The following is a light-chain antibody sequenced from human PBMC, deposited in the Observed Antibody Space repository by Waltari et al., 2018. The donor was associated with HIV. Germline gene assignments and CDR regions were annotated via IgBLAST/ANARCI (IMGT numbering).Light chain of an antibody. CDR1: KRVSNW. J-gene: IGKJ1*01. CDR2: KVS. CDR3: QHYNSYPWT. Sequence: DTQMPQSPSLLAASMGDRVTLTCRASKRVSNWLAWYQQQPGRAPKPLIYKVSSLESGVPSRFSGSGSGAEFTLTISNLQPDDIATYYCQHYNSYPWTFGQGTKVEIK. V-gene: IGKV1-5*03.